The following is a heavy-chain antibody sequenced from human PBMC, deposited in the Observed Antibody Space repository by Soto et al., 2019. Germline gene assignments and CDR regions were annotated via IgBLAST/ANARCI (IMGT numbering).Heavy chain of an antibody. CDR2: ITGGGHT. D-gene: IGHD3-16*01. Sequence: EVQVLESGGGLVQPGGSLRLSCSASGFTFNDINWVRQAPGKGLEWISRITGGGHTDYVDSVKGRFTISRDNSKNTVYLQMNSLRVDDTAVYYCVKDRSGWGSFDIWGQGTVVTVSS. CDR1: GFTFND. V-gene: IGHV3-23*01. J-gene: IGHJ3*02. CDR3: VKDRSGWGSFDI.